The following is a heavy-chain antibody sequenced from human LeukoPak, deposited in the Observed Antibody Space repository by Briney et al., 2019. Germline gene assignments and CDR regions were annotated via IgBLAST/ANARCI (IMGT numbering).Heavy chain of an antibody. CDR1: GGSISSGSFY. Sequence: PSETLSLTCSVSGGSISSGSFYWNWIRQPAGKGLEWIGRIYTSGSTNYNPSLKSRLTISVDTSKNQFSLKLSSVTAAGTAVYFCARDVPPGIAAAGTRYYDMDVWGKGTTVTISS. J-gene: IGHJ6*03. V-gene: IGHV4-61*02. D-gene: IGHD6-13*01. CDR2: IYTSGST. CDR3: ARDVPPGIAAAGTRYYDMDV.